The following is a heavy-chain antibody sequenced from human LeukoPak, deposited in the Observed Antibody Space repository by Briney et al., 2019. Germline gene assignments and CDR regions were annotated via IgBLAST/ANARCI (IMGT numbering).Heavy chain of an antibody. Sequence: SETLSLTCTVSGGSISSYYWSWIRQPPGKGLEWIGYIYTSGSTNYNPSLKSRVTISVDTSKNQFSLKLSSVTAADTAVYYRARRQSSSWYDAFDIWGQGTMVTVSS. CDR2: IYTSGST. D-gene: IGHD6-13*01. CDR1: GGSISSYY. J-gene: IGHJ3*02. V-gene: IGHV4-4*09. CDR3: ARRQSSSWYDAFDI.